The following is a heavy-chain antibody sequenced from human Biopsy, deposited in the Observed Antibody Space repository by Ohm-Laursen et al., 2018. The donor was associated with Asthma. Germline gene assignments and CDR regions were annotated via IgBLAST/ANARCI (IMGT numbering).Heavy chain of an antibody. CDR2: VNTGNGDT. CDR1: GYNFISFA. CDR3: ARTYYDFLTGQVKDVFGV. D-gene: IGHD3-9*01. J-gene: IGHJ3*01. Sequence: SVKVSCKSSGYNFISFAIHWVRQAPGQRLEWMGWVNTGNGDTKYSQKFQGRVTTTRDTSASTAYMELRSLRSEDTATYYCARTYYDFLTGQVKDVFGVWGQGTMVTVSS. V-gene: IGHV1-3*04.